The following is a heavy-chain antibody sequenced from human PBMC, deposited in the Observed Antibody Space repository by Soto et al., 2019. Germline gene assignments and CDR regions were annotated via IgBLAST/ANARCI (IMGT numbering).Heavy chain of an antibody. CDR1: GGTFSSYA. CDR3: ARARTYYYDSSGYYSPGDV. D-gene: IGHD3-22*01. Sequence: QVQLVQSGAEVKKPGSSVKVSCKASGGTFSSYAISWVRQAPGQGLEWMGGIIPIFGTANYAQKFQGRVTITADESTSTAYRELNSLRSEDTAVYYCARARTYYYDSSGYYSPGDVWGQGTTVTISS. CDR2: IIPIFGTA. J-gene: IGHJ6*02. V-gene: IGHV1-69*01.